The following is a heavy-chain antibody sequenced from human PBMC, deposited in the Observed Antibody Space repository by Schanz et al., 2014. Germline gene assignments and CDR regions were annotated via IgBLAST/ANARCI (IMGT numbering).Heavy chain of an antibody. D-gene: IGHD6-19*01. CDR1: GFTFSTFA. Sequence: VQLVESGGDLVQPGGSLRLSCSASGFTFSTFAMHWVRQAPGKGLEYVSAISHDGYSTYYADSVRGRFTVSRDNSKNTLYLEVNSLRPEDTALYYCARDNSHWLVDYWGQGTLVNVSS. V-gene: IGHV3-64*04. J-gene: IGHJ4*02. CDR2: ISHDGYST. CDR3: ARDNSHWLVDY.